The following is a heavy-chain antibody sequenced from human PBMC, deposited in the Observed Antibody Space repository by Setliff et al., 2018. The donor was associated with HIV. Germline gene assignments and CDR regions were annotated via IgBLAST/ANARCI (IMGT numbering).Heavy chain of an antibody. V-gene: IGHV1-8*02. CDR3: ARARRDSYDRGRRSHYYRDV. J-gene: IGHJ6*03. CDR1: GYTFSSYD. Sequence: ASVKVSCKASGYTFSSYDINWVRQATGQGLEWMGWMNPNSGNTGYAQKFQGGVTMTRDTSISTAYMELNNLKFEDTAVYYCARARRDSYDRGRRSHYYRDVWGKGTTVTVSS. D-gene: IGHD3-22*01. CDR2: MNPNSGNT.